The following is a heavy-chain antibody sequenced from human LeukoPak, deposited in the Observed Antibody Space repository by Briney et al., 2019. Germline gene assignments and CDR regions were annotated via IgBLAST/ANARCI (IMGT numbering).Heavy chain of an antibody. Sequence: PGGSLRLSCAASGFTVSSNYMSWVRQAPGKGLEWVSIIYSGGSTYYADSVTGRFTISRDNSKNTLYLQMNTLRAEDTAGYYCARIQITMVRGVIPKYYYYGMDVWGQGTTVTVSS. J-gene: IGHJ6*02. CDR3: ARIQITMVRGVIPKYYYYGMDV. CDR1: GFTVSSNY. CDR2: IYSGGST. D-gene: IGHD3-10*01. V-gene: IGHV3-53*01.